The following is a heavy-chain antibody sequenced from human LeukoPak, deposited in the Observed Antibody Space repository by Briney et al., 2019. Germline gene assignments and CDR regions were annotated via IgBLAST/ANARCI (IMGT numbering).Heavy chain of an antibody. V-gene: IGHV3-7*01. CDR1: GFTFSNYW. CDR2: IGGDGSRQ. CDR3: VRDANYHDGSNYYDVLDI. Sequence: PGGSLRLSCAASGFTFSNYWMVWVRQAPGEGLEWVANIGGDGSRQYYLDSVKGRFTISRDNAKNSLYLQMSSLRADDTAVYYCVRDANYHDGSNYYDVLDIWGQGTMVTVSS. J-gene: IGHJ3*02. D-gene: IGHD3-22*01.